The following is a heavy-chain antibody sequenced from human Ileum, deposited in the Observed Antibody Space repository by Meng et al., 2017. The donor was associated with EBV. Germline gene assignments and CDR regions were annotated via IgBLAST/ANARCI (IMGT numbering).Heavy chain of an antibody. CDR1: GDSISSNNW. J-gene: IGHJ4*02. CDR3: ASGRDYAWHS. Sequence: AQVQCPWQDHVKPSGTTSLTCAVSGDSISSNNWWSWVRQPPGKGLGWIGEIYHSGSTNYNPSFKSRVTMSVDKSKNQISLNLSSVTAADTAVYYCASGRDYAWHSWGRGTLVTVSS. CDR2: IYHSGST. V-gene: IGHV4-4*02. D-gene: IGHD4-17*01.